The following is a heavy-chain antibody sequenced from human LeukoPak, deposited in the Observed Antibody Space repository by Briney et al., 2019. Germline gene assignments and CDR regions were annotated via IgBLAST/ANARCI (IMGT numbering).Heavy chain of an antibody. CDR3: AKEPPQCGADCFSLLDY. V-gene: IGHV3-23*01. CDR1: GFTFSSYS. Sequence: GGSVRLSCAASGFTFSSYSMSWVRQAPGKGLEWVSLINSGGRTYYADSVKGRFTISRDNSKNMLFLQMNSLRADDTAVYFCAKEPPQCGADCFSLLDYWGQGTLVTVSS. J-gene: IGHJ4*02. CDR2: INSGGRT. D-gene: IGHD2-21*02.